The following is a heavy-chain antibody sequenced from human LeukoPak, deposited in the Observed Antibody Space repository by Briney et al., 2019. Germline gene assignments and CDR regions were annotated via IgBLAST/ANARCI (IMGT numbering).Heavy chain of an antibody. D-gene: IGHD3-22*01. CDR2: ISSSGSTI. CDR1: GFTFSDYY. J-gene: IGHJ4*02. V-gene: IGHV3-11*01. Sequence: SGGSLRLSCAASGFTFSDYYMSWIRQAPGKGLEWVSYISSSGSTIYYADSVKGRFTISRDNAKNSLYLQMNSLRAEDTAVYYCAKYSGLSYYDSSGYYLWEYYFDYWGQGTLVTVSS. CDR3: AKYSGLSYYDSSGYYLWEYYFDY.